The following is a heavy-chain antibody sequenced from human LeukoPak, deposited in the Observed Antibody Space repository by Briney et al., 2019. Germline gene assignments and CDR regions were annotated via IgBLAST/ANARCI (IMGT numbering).Heavy chain of an antibody. Sequence: GGSLRLSCAASGFTFSNYGMHWVRQAPGKGLEWLANMWYDGSIKYYADSAKGRFTISRDNSKNTVFLQMNSLRAEDTAVYYCARGRDGYNYSYYYYMDVWGKGTTVTVSS. CDR2: MWYDGSIK. D-gene: IGHD5-24*01. J-gene: IGHJ6*03. CDR3: ARGRDGYNYSYYYYMDV. CDR1: GFTFSNYG. V-gene: IGHV3-33*02.